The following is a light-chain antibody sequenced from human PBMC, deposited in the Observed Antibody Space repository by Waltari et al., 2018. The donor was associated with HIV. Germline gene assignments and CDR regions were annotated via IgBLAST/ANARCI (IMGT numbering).Light chain of an antibody. J-gene: IGKJ2*01. Sequence: VGMTSSLLSLLVAIVQLASISCRSSHSFIYSDGDTYLNWFQQRPGQPPRRLIYKVSNRDSGVPDRFSGSGSGTDFTLKVSRVEAEDVGVYYCKQGTKWPYTFGQGTKLEIK. CDR3: KQGTKWPYT. V-gene: IGKV2-30*01. CDR2: KVS. CDR1: HSFIYSDGDTY.